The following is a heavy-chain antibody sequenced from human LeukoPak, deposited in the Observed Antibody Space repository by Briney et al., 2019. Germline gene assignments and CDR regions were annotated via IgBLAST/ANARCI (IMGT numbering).Heavy chain of an antibody. CDR3: AKVSGSGWTYYYYYGMDV. D-gene: IGHD6-19*01. J-gene: IGHJ6*02. CDR2: ISPDGSTT. Sequence: GGSLRLSCAASGFTFSSHWMHWVRQAPGKGLVWVSRISPDGSTTKNADSVKGRFTISRDNSKNTLYLQMNSLRGEDTAVYHCAKVSGSGWTYYYYYGMDVWGQGTTVTVSS. CDR1: GFTFSSHW. V-gene: IGHV3-74*03.